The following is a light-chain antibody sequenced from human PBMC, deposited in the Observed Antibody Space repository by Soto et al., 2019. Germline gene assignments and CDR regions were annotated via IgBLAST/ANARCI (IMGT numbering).Light chain of an antibody. Sequence: QSALTQPASVSGTPGYSITISCTGTSSDVGAYNYDSWYQQYPGEAPKVIIYDVSHRPAGVSNRFSGSKSGNTASLTISVLQFFFVADYYCSSYTRATPSVFGSETKVTV. CDR1: SSDVGAYNY. J-gene: IGLJ1*01. CDR3: SSYTRATPSV. V-gene: IGLV2-14*01. CDR2: DVS.